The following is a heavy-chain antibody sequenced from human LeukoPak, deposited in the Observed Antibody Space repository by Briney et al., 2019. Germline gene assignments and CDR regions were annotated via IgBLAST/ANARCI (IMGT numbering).Heavy chain of an antibody. J-gene: IGHJ5*02. Sequence: PSETLSLTCAVYGGSFSGYYWSWIRQPPGKGLEWIGEINHSGSTNYNPSLKSRVTISVDTSKNQFSLKLSSVTAADTAVYYCARGPGYCGSTSCYKGWFDPWGQGTLVTVSS. CDR1: GGSFSGYY. V-gene: IGHV4-34*01. D-gene: IGHD2-2*02. CDR3: ARGPGYCGSTSCYKGWFDP. CDR2: INHSGST.